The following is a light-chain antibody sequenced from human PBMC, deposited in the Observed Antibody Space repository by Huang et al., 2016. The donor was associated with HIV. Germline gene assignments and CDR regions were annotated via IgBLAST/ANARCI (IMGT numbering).Light chain of an antibody. Sequence: EIVLTQSPATLSLSPGERATPSGRASQSVSRNLGWYKQNFGQAPRLFIYDASTRATGIPARFSGSGSGTNFTLTISSLEPEDCAVYYCQQRDTFGPGTRLEIK. CDR1: QSVSRN. J-gene: IGKJ5*01. CDR2: DAS. CDR3: QQRDT. V-gene: IGKV3-11*01.